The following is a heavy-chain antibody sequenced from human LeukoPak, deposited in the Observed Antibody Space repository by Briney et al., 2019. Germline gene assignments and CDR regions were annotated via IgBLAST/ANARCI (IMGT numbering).Heavy chain of an antibody. CDR1: GFTFSSYG. CDR2: ISYDGSNR. D-gene: IGHD3-3*01. CDR3: ATLERGYPVAVDY. J-gene: IGHJ4*02. Sequence: GRSLRLSCAASGFTFSSYGIHWVRQAPGKGLDWVAVISYDGSNRYYADSVKGRFTISRDNSKNTLYLQMNSLRAEDTAVYYCATLERGYPVAVDYWGQGTLVTVSS. V-gene: IGHV3-30*03.